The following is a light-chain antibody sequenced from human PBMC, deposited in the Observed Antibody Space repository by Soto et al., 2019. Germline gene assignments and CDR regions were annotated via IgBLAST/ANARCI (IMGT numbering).Light chain of an antibody. CDR1: QSVLYSSNNKNY. Sequence: DIVMTQSPDSLAVSLGERATINCKSSQSVLYSSNNKNYLAWYQQKPGQPPKLLIYWASTRESGVPDRFSGSGSGTDFTLTISSLQAEDVAVYYCQQYYSISYTFGQGTKLELK. CDR3: QQYYSISYT. CDR2: WAS. V-gene: IGKV4-1*01. J-gene: IGKJ2*01.